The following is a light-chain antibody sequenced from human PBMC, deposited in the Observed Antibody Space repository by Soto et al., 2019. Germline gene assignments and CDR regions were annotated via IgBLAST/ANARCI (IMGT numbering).Light chain of an antibody. J-gene: IGLJ1*01. CDR3: YSYTTSGTYV. Sequence: QSALTQPASVSGSPGQSITISCTGTISDVGGYNYVSWYQHHPGRVPKLMIFDVNNRPPGISSRFSGSKSGNTASLTISGLQDEDEADYYCYSYTTSGTYVFGTGTKLTVL. V-gene: IGLV2-14*03. CDR2: DVN. CDR1: ISDVGGYNY.